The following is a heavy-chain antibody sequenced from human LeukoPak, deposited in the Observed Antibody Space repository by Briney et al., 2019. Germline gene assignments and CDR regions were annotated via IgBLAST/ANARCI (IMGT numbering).Heavy chain of an antibody. CDR2: ISSGSTSYI. J-gene: IGHJ3*02. Sequence: GGSLRLSCAASGFTFSSYSMNWVRQAPGEGLEWVSSISSGSTSYIYYADSMKGRFTISRDNAKNSLYLQMNSLRAEDTAVYYCARTLSGLSDAFDIWGQGTVVTVSS. V-gene: IGHV3-21*01. CDR1: GFTFSSYS. D-gene: IGHD3/OR15-3a*01. CDR3: ARTLSGLSDAFDI.